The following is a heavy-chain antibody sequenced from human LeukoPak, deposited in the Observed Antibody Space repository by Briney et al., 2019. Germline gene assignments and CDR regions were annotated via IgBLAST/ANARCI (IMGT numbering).Heavy chain of an antibody. D-gene: IGHD1-7*01. CDR2: IYYSGST. J-gene: IGHJ4*02. V-gene: IGHV4-39*01. CDR1: GGSISSSNYY. CDR3: ARRGTTSREY. Sequence: SQPLSLTCTVSGGSISSSNYYWDWIRQPPGKGLEWIGSIYYSGSTYYNPSLKSRVTISVDTSKNQFSLKLSSVTAPDTAVYFCARRGTTSREYWGQGTLVTVSS.